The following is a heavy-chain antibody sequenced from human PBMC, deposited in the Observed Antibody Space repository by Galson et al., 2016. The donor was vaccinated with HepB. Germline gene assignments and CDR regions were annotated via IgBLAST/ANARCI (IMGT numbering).Heavy chain of an antibody. CDR2: IHYGSMT. CDR3: ASPHYSSDSPFETGQLSTDAFDV. Sequence: SETLSLTCTVSGASVSTTFYYWGWIRQPPGKGLEWIGNIHYGSMTYYNPSLEGRVPIFVDTSKNLVSLTLTSVTAADTAMYYCASPHYSSDSPFETGQLSTDAFDVWGQGTTVTVS. V-gene: IGHV4-39*07. CDR1: GASVSTTFYY. D-gene: IGHD1-1*01. J-gene: IGHJ3*01.